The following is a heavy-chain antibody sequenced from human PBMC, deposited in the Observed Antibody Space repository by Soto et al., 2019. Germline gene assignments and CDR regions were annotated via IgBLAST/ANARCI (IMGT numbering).Heavy chain of an antibody. V-gene: IGHV4-30-4*01. CDR2: IYYSGST. CDR1: GGSISSGDYY. Sequence: PSETLSLTCTVSGGSISSGDYYWSWIRQPPGKGLEWIGYIYYSGSTYYNPSLKSRVTISVDASKNQFSLKLGSVTATDTAGYYCARELSGYRYGPGEVYWGQGTLVTVSS. D-gene: IGHD5-18*01. J-gene: IGHJ4*02. CDR3: ARELSGYRYGPGEVY.